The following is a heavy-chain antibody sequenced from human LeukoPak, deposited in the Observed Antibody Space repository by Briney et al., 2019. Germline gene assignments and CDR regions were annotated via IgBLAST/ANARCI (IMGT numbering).Heavy chain of an antibody. D-gene: IGHD3-9*01. V-gene: IGHV3-23*01. CDR1: GFRFSSYA. CDR2: MSGSGVRT. CDR3: AKEGLRYFDWPTGYFDY. Sequence: GGSPRLSCAASGFRFSSYALSWVRQAPGKGLEWVSAMSGSGVRTYYADSVKGRFTISRDTSQNTLYLQMSSLGAEDTAVYYCAKEGLRYFDWPTGYFDYWGQGTLVTVSS. J-gene: IGHJ4*02.